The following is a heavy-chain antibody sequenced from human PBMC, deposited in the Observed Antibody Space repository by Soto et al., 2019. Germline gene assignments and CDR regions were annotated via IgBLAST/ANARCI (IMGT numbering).Heavy chain of an antibody. CDR2: ISAYNGNT. CDR1: GYTFTSYG. J-gene: IGHJ5*02. CDR3: ARLYYDFWSGYNLGWFDP. Sequence: GTSVKVSCTDSGYTFTSYGISWVRQAPGQGLEWMGWISAYNGNTNYAQKLQGRVTMTTDTSTSTAYMELRSLRSDDTAVYYCARLYYDFWSGYNLGWFDPWGQGTLVTVSS. V-gene: IGHV1-18*01. D-gene: IGHD3-3*01.